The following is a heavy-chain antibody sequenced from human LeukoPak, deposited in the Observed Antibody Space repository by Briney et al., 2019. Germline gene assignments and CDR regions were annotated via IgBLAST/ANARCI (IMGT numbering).Heavy chain of an antibody. J-gene: IGHJ5*02. CDR3: ANPLWQQPEHNWFDP. CDR1: GFTFSSYA. V-gene: IGHV3-23*01. CDR2: ISGSGGST. D-gene: IGHD6-13*01. Sequence: GGSLRLSCAASGFTFSSYALSWVRQAPGKGLEWVSAISGSGGSTYYADSVKGRFTIPRDNSKNTLYLQMNSLRAEDTAVYYCANPLWQQPEHNWFDPWGQGTLVTVSS.